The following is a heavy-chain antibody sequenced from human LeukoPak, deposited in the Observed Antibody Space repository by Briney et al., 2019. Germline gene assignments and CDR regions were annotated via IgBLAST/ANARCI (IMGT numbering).Heavy chain of an antibody. D-gene: IGHD3-3*01. CDR3: ARHHGGTYYDFWSGYSNWFDP. CDR2: IIPIFGTA. CDR1: GYTFTSYG. Sequence: ASVKVSCKASGYTFTSYGISWVRQAPGQGLEWMGGIIPIFGTANYAQKFQGRVTITADESTSTAYMELSSLRSEDTAVYYCARHHGGTYYDFWSGYSNWFDPWGQGTLVTVSS. V-gene: IGHV1-69*13. J-gene: IGHJ5*02.